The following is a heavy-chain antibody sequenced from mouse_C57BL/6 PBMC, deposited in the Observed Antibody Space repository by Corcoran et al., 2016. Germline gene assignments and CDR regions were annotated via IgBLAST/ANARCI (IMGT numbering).Heavy chain of an antibody. Sequence: DVQLQESGPGLVKPSQSLSLTCSVTGYSITSGYYWNWIRQFPGNKLEWMGYISYDGSNNYNPSLKNRISITRDTSKNQFFLKLNSVTTEDTATYYCARDNPYYGSSYAWFAYWGQGTLVTVSA. CDR2: ISYDGSN. CDR1: GYSITSGYY. J-gene: IGHJ3*01. CDR3: ARDNPYYGSSYAWFAY. D-gene: IGHD1-1*01. V-gene: IGHV3-6*01.